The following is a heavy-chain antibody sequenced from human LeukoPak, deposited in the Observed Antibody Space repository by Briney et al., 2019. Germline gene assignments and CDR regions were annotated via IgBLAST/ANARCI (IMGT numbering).Heavy chain of an antibody. CDR1: GYTFTSYG. CDR3: ARDRTAMVPFDY. CDR2: ISAYNGNT. Sequence: ASVKVSCKASGYTFTSYGISWVRQAPGQGLEWMGWISAYNGNTNYAQKLQGRVTMTTDTSTSKAYMELRSLRSDDTAVYYCARDRTAMVPFDYWGQGTLVTVSS. D-gene: IGHD2-21*02. J-gene: IGHJ4*02. V-gene: IGHV1-18*01.